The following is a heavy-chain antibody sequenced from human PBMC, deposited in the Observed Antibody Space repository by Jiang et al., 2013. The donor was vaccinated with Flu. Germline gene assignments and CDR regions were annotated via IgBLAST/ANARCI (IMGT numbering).Heavy chain of an antibody. V-gene: IGHV1-18*04. CDR3: ARHTPGVSASVPDY. CDR2: IVPHSGXK. CDR1: GYTFSHYG. Sequence: GAEVKKPGASVKVSCRTSGYTFSHYGISWVRQAPGQGLEWVGWIVPHSGXKGYAQNLQDRVTLTIDTSTNAAYMDLRSLTSDDTAVYYCARHTPGVSASVPDYWGQGTQVTVSS. D-gene: IGHD2-8*01. J-gene: IGHJ4*02.